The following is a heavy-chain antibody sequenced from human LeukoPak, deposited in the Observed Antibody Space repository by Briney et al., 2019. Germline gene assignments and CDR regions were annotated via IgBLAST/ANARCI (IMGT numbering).Heavy chain of an antibody. CDR3: ARELMEMVYAIFDY. J-gene: IGHJ4*02. CDR2: ISSSSSYI. V-gene: IGHV3-21*01. Sequence: GGSLRLSCAASGFTFSSYSMNWVRQAPGKGLEWVSSISSSSSYIYYADSVKGRFTISRDNAKNSLYLQMNSLSAEDTAVYYCARELMEMVYAIFDYWGQGTLVTVSS. D-gene: IGHD2-8*01. CDR1: GFTFSSYS.